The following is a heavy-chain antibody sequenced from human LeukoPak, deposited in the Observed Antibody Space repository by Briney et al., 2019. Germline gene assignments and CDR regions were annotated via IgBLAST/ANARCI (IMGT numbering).Heavy chain of an antibody. D-gene: IGHD5-12*01. CDR3: ARDLGSGYENNWFDP. CDR1: GYTLTSHY. V-gene: IGHV1-46*01. CDR2: INPIGGST. J-gene: IGHJ5*02. Sequence: ASVKVSCMASGYTLTSHYIHWVRQAPGQGLEWMGIINPIGGSTRYAQKFQGRVTMTRDTSTSTVYMELSSLRSEDTAVYYCARDLGSGYENNWFDPWGQGTLVTVS.